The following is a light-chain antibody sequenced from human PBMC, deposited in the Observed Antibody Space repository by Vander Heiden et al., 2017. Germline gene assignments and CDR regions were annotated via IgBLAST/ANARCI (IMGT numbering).Light chain of an antibody. Sequence: QSVLTQPHSASGTPGQRVTISCSGSSSNIGSNTANWYQQLPGTAPKLLIYSNNQRPSGVPDRFSGSKSGTSASLAISGLQSEDEADYYCAAWDDSLNGPVFGGGTKLTVL. J-gene: IGLJ3*02. CDR3: AAWDDSLNGPV. V-gene: IGLV1-44*01. CDR2: SNN. CDR1: SSNIGSNT.